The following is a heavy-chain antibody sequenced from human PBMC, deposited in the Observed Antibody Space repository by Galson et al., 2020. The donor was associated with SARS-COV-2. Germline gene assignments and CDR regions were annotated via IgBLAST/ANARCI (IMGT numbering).Heavy chain of an antibody. CDR2: ISSSSYI. Sequence: NSGGSLRLSCAASGFTFSSYSMNWVRQAPGKGLEWVSSISSSSYIYYADSVKGRFTISRDNAKNSLYLQMNSLRAEDTAVYYCARESMVRGVILVIDWGQGTLVTVSS. CDR3: ARESMVRGVILVID. J-gene: IGHJ4*02. D-gene: IGHD3-10*01. V-gene: IGHV3-21*01. CDR1: GFTFSSYS.